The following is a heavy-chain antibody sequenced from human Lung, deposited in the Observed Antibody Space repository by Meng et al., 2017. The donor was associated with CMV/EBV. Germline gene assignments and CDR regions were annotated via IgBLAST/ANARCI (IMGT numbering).Heavy chain of an antibody. D-gene: IGHD2-2*01. CDR3: ARPMKDCSSTSCWNAYVDP. V-gene: IGHV4-31*02. J-gene: IGHJ5*02. Sequence: ISRGGDYWSWIRQHPGKGLGWIGYIYYSGSTYYNPSLKSRVTISVDTSKNQFSLKLSSVTAADTAVYYRARPMKDCSSTSCWNAYVDPWGQGTLVTVSS. CDR1: ISRGGDY. CDR2: IYYSGST.